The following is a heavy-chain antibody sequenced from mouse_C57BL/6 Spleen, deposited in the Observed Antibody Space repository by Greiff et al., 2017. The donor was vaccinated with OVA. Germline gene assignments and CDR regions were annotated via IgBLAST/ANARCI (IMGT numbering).Heavy chain of an antibody. D-gene: IGHD4-1*01. CDR3: ARANWDYYYAMDY. CDR1: GYAFSSYW. V-gene: IGHV1-80*01. CDR2: IYPGDGDT. J-gene: IGHJ4*01. Sequence: VKLQESGAELVKPGASVKISCKASGYAFSSYWMNWVKQRPGKGLEWIGQIYPGDGDTNYNGKFKGKATLTADKSSSTAYMQLSSLTSEDSAVYVCARANWDYYYAMDYWGQGTSVTVSA.